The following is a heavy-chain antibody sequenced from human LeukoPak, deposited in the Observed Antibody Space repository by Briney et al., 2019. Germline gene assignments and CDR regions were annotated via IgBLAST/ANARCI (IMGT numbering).Heavy chain of an antibody. D-gene: IGHD6-13*01. CDR2: INPSGGST. J-gene: IGHJ3*02. CDR3: ARDWGIAAPDAFDI. Sequence: ASVKVSCKASGYTFTSYYMHWVRQAPGQGLEWMGIINPSGGSTSYAQKFQGRVTMTTDTSTSTAYMELRSLRSDDTAVYYCARDWGIAAPDAFDIWGQGTMVTVSS. V-gene: IGHV1-46*01. CDR1: GYTFTSYY.